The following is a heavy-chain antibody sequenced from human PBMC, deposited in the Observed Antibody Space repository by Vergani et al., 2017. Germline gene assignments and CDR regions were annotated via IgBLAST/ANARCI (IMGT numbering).Heavy chain of an antibody. CDR2: ISVSGRSI. CDR1: RFNFNNYV. CDR3: AKQGGYDFWSGQYYFDF. V-gene: IGHV3-23*04. Sequence: EVQLVESGGALIQPGGSLRLSCAASRFNFNNYVITWIRQAPGRGLEWVSGISVSGRSIYYADSVKGRFTISRDNSKNTLSLQMNSLRAADTAVYYCAKQGGYDFWSGQYYFDFWGQGTLVTVSS. D-gene: IGHD3-3*01. J-gene: IGHJ4*02.